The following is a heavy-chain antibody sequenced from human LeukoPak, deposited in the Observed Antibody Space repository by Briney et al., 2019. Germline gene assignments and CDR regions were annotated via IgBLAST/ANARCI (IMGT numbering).Heavy chain of an antibody. CDR3: ARLQYYYDSNGYYSLYYFDY. J-gene: IGHJ4*02. V-gene: IGHV4-39*01. D-gene: IGHD3-22*01. CDR2: IYYSGST. CDR1: GDSISSSSYY. Sequence: SSETLSLTCTVSGDSISSSSYYWGWIRQPPGKGLEWIGNIYYSGSTYYNPSLRSRLTISLDTSKNQFSLTLSSVTAADTAVYYCARLQYYYDSNGYYSLYYFDYWGQGTLVTVSS.